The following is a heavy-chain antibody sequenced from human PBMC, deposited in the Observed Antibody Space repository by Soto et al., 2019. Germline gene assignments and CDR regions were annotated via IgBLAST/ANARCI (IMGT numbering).Heavy chain of an antibody. CDR2: IDTSGST. D-gene: IGHD3-3*01. Sequence: PSETLSLTCTVSGGSISSYYWSWIRQPAGKGLEWIGRIDTSGSTNHNPSLKSRVTMSVDTSKQEFSLKLSSVTAADTALYYCARGGQDFWSGPFDYWGRGALVTVSS. J-gene: IGHJ4*02. V-gene: IGHV4-4*07. CDR3: ARGGQDFWSGPFDY. CDR1: GGSISSYY.